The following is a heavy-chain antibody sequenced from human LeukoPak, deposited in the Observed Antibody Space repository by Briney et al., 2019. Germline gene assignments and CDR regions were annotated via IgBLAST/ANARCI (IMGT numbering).Heavy chain of an antibody. J-gene: IGHJ3*02. Sequence: PSGTLSLTCAVSGGSISSSNWWSWVRQPPGKGLEWIGEIYHSGSTNYNPSLKSRVTISVDKPKNQFSLKLSSVTAADTAVYYCARDSFDYYDSSGYYAFDIWGQGTMVTVSS. V-gene: IGHV4-4*02. CDR2: IYHSGST. CDR1: GGSISSSNW. CDR3: ARDSFDYYDSSGYYAFDI. D-gene: IGHD3-22*01.